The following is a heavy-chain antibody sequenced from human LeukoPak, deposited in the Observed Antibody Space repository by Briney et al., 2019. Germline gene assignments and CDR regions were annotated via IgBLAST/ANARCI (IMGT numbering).Heavy chain of an antibody. D-gene: IGHD2-15*01. CDR3: AKGRSSYYYYYYYMDV. J-gene: IGHJ6*03. V-gene: IGHV3-30*18. Sequence: GGSLRLSCAASGFTFSSYGMHWVRQAPGKGLEWVAVISYDGSNKYYADSVKARFTISRDNSKNTLYLQMNSLRAEDTAVYYCAKGRSSYYYYYYYMDVWGKGTTVTVSS. CDR2: ISYDGSNK. CDR1: GFTFSSYG.